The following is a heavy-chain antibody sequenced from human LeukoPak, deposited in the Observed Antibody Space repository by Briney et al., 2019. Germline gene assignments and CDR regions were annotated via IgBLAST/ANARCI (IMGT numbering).Heavy chain of an antibody. CDR1: GFTFSGFA. CDR2: ISGSGGST. J-gene: IGHJ4*02. CDR3: AKTMGAIDHDY. V-gene: IGHV3-23*01. D-gene: IGHD1-26*01. Sequence: GGSLRLSCAASGFTFSGFAMSWVRQAPGKGLEWVSTISGSGGSTYYADSVKGRFTISRDNSKSTLYLQMNILRAEDTAVYYCAKTMGAIDHDYWGQGTLVTVSS.